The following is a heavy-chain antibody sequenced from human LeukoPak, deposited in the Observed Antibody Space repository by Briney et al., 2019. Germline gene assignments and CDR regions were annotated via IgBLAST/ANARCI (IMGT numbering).Heavy chain of an antibody. CDR2: IKAKAHGGTI. V-gene: IGHV3-15*01. D-gene: IGHD1-26*01. CDR1: GFTFINAW. Sequence: PGGSLRLSCAASGFTFINAWMAWVRQAPGKGLEWVGRIKAKAHGGTIEYAAPVKGRFTISREDSKNTLYLQMNSLKTEDTAVYYCTTDGVGVEGATYDNWGQGTLVSVSS. CDR3: TTDGVGVEGATYDN. J-gene: IGHJ4*02.